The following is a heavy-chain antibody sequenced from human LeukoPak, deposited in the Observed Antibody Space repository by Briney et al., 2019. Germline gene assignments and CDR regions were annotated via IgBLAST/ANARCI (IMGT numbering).Heavy chain of an antibody. D-gene: IGHD3/OR15-3a*01. CDR1: VYTFTSYD. CDR3: ARALSWTTESYYYMDI. V-gene: IGHV1-8*01. J-gene: IGHJ6*03. CDR2: MNPNSGNT. Sequence: ASVKLSLNSSVYTFTSYDINWVRQATGQGLEWMGWMNPNSGNTGYAQKFQGRVTMTKNTSITTAYMDLSSLRSEDTAVYYCARALSWTTESYYYMDIWGK.